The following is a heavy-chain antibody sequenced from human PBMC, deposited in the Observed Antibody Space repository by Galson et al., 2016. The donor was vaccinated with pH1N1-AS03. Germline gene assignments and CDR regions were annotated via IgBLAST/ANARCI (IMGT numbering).Heavy chain of an antibody. V-gene: IGHV1-8*01. CDR1: GYTFTSYD. Sequence: SVKVSCKASGYTFTSYDINWVRQAAGQGLEWMGWMNPNSGNRGYAQKFQGRVTMTRDTSISTAYMELSSLTFEDTAIYYCARQNGHRLLWDYWGQGTLVTVSS. CDR3: ARQNGHRLLWDY. J-gene: IGHJ4*02. CDR2: MNPNSGNR. D-gene: IGHD2-8*01.